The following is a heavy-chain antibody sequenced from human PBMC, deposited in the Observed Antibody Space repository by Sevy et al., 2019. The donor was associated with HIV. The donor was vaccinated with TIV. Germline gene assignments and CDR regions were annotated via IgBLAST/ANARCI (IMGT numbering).Heavy chain of an antibody. D-gene: IGHD6-13*01. J-gene: IGHJ4*02. V-gene: IGHV3-23*01. Sequence: GGSLRLSCAASGLTFSSYAMSWVRQAPGKGLEWVSVISGSGGSTHYADSVKGRFTISSDNTNNTLYLQMNSLRAEDTAVYYSVKRMGAPGPFDFWGQGTLVTVSS. CDR3: VKRMGAPGPFDF. CDR1: GLTFSSYA. CDR2: ISGSGGST.